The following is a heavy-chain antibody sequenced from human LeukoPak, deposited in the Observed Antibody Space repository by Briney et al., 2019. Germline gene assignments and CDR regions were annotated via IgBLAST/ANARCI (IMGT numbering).Heavy chain of an antibody. J-gene: IGHJ6*02. Sequence: GGSLRLSCAASGFTFSSYGMHWVRQAPGKGLEWVAVISYDGSNKYYADSVKGRFTISRDNSKNTLYLQTNSLRAEDTAVYYCAKDQYDSSGYYYVYYYYGMDVWGQGTTVTVSS. CDR1: GFTFSSYG. CDR3: AKDQYDSSGYYYVYYYYGMDV. CDR2: ISYDGSNK. V-gene: IGHV3-30*18. D-gene: IGHD3-22*01.